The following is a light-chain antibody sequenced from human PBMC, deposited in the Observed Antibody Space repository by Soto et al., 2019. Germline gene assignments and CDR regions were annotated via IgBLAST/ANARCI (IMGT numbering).Light chain of an antibody. V-gene: IGLV2-14*01. CDR3: ASYTSISTLDYGV. J-gene: IGLJ3*02. Sequence: QSALTQPASVSGSPGQSITISCTGTSSDVGGYNYVSWYQQYPGKAPKLMIYDVTTRPSGVSNRFSGSKSDNTASLTISGLQAEDEADYYCASYTSISTLDYGVFGGGTKVTVL. CDR1: SSDVGGYNY. CDR2: DVT.